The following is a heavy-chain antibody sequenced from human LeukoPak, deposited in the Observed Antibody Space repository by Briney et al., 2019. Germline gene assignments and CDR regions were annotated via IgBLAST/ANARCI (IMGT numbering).Heavy chain of an antibody. V-gene: IGHV1-18*01. Sequence: ASVKVSCKASGYTFTSYGISWVRQAPGQGLEWMGWISAYNGNTNYAQKLQGRVTMTTDTSTSTAYMELRSLRSDDTAVYYCAAGYCSSTSCYIPGPKAPIHFFDYWGQGTLVTVSS. D-gene: IGHD2-2*02. J-gene: IGHJ4*02. CDR1: GYTFTSYG. CDR2: ISAYNGNT. CDR3: AAGYCSSTSCYIPGPKAPIHFFDY.